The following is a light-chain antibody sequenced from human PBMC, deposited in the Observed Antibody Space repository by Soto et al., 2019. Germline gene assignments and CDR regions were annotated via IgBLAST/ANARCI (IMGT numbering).Light chain of an antibody. CDR2: EVR. J-gene: IGLJ3*02. Sequence: QSALAQPASVSGSPGQSITISCTGTSSDIGGYNYVSWYQHHPDNAPNLMIYEVRHRPSGVSNRFSGSKSGNTASLTISGLQAEDEDDYYCSSYTTSGSWVFGGGTKLTVL. CDR1: SSDIGGYNY. CDR3: SSYTTSGSWV. V-gene: IGLV2-14*01.